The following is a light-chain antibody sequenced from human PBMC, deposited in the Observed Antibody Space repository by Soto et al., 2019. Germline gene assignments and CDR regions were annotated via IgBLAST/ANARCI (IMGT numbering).Light chain of an antibody. CDR1: QAVSNIF. V-gene: IGKV3-20*01. Sequence: EIVLTQSPGTLSLSPGERATLSCRASQAVSNIFLAWYQQKPGQAPRLLIYGASSRATGVPDRFSGSGAGADFTLTISRLEPEDFAVYYCQQYAGSPLTFGGGTKVDIK. J-gene: IGKJ4*01. CDR3: QQYAGSPLT. CDR2: GAS.